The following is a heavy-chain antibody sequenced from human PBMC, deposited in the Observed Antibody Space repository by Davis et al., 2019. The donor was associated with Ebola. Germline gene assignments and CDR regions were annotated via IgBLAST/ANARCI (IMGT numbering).Heavy chain of an antibody. CDR1: GYSFTNYS. Sequence: GSLSLSCKGSGYSFTNYSNAWVCQMPGKGLEWMGIIYPGDSDTRYSPSFEGQVTILVDKSISTAYLQWSSLEASDTAMYFCARQEMATTDFDYGGQGTLVTVSS. D-gene: IGHD5-24*01. CDR3: ARQEMATTDFDY. CDR2: IYPGDSDT. V-gene: IGHV5-51*01. J-gene: IGHJ4*02.